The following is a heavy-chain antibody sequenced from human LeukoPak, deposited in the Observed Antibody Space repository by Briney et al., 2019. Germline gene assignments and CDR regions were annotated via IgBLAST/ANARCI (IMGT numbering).Heavy chain of an antibody. J-gene: IGHJ3*02. CDR2: IWYDGSNK. CDR3: AREDNDAFDI. V-gene: IGHV3-33*01. CDR1: GLTFSIYG. Sequence: GGSLRLSCAASGLTFSIYGMHWGREAAGPGGKWVAVIWYDGSNKYYADSVKGRFTISRDNSKNTLYLQMNSLRVEDTAVYYCAREDNDAFDIWGQGTMVTVSS. D-gene: IGHD2-15*01.